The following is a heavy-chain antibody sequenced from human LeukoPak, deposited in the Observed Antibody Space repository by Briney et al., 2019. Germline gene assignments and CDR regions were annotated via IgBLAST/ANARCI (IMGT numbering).Heavy chain of an antibody. J-gene: IGHJ4*02. D-gene: IGHD3-16*01. V-gene: IGHV3-7*01. CDR3: GRRGSPARSFFDY. Sequence: PGGSLRLSCAASGFTVSSNYMTWVRQAPGKGLEWVANIKEDGSEEYYVDSLKGRFTISRDNAKNSLYLQMNSLRAEDTAVYYCGRRGSPARSFFDYWGQGTLVTVSS. CDR2: IKEDGSEE. CDR1: GFTVSSNY.